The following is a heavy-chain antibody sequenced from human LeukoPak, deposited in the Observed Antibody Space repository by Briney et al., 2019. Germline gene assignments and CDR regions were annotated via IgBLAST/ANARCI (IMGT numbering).Heavy chain of an antibody. CDR3: VRLRRNSDSSGYYYYYDY. CDR2: INRGATYI. D-gene: IGHD3-22*01. V-gene: IGHV3-21*01. CDR1: EFTFSSYS. J-gene: IGHJ4*02. Sequence: MSGGSLRLFCTVSEFTFSSYSMNWVRQAPGKGLEWVASINRGATYIYYADSMKGRFTISRDDAKSSLYLQMDSLRAEDTAVYYCVRLRRNSDSSGYYYYYDYWGQGILVTVSS.